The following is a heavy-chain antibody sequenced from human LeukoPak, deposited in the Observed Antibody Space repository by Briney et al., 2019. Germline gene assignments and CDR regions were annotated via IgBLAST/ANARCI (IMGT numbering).Heavy chain of an antibody. CDR3: AKDLAPIGHSSCWQGDY. Sequence: GGSLRLSCAASGFTFSGFGMHWVRQAPGKGLEWVSVISNDGRDKHYADSVKGRFTISRDNSKNTLYLQMDSLRDEDTAVYYCAKDLAPIGHSSCWQGDYWGQGTLVTVSS. CDR1: GFTFSGFG. CDR2: ISNDGRDK. D-gene: IGHD6-19*01. V-gene: IGHV3-30*18. J-gene: IGHJ4*02.